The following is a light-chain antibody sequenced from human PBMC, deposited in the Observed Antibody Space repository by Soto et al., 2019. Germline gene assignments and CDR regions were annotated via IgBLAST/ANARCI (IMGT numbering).Light chain of an antibody. CDR3: QQTYSTPRT. Sequence: DIQMTQTPSSLSASVGDRVTITFRASQSISIYLNWYQQKPGKAPKFLIYAASSLQSGVPSRFSGSGSGTDFTLTISSLEPEDFATYYCQQTYSTPRTFGGGTKVDIK. J-gene: IGKJ4*01. CDR2: AAS. V-gene: IGKV1-39*01. CDR1: QSISIY.